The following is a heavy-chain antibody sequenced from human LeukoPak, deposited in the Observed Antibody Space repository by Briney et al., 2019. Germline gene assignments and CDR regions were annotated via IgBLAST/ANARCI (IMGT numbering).Heavy chain of an antibody. Sequence: SETLSLTCTVSGGSICSSSYYWGWIRRPPGKGLEWIGSIYYSGSTYYNPSLKSRVTISVDTSKNQFSLKLSSVTAADTAVYYCARSYGSGSSAGYWGQGTLVTVSS. V-gene: IGHV4-39*01. CDR1: GGSICSSSYY. CDR2: IYYSGST. D-gene: IGHD3-10*01. J-gene: IGHJ4*02. CDR3: ARSYGSGSSAGY.